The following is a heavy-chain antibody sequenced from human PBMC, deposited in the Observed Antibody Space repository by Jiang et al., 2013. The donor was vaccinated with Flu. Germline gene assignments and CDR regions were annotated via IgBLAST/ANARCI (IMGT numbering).Heavy chain of an antibody. D-gene: IGHD6-19*01. CDR2: IHYSGNA. CDR1: GGSISSYY. CDR3: ARGRSGWIVDY. J-gene: IGHJ4*02. Sequence: KPSETLSLTCNVSGGSISSYYWSWIRQPPGKGLEWIGYIHYSGNANYNPSLRSRVTISVDLAKSQVSLKLKSVTPADTAMYFCARGRSGWIVDYWGQGTLVTVSS. V-gene: IGHV4-59*01.